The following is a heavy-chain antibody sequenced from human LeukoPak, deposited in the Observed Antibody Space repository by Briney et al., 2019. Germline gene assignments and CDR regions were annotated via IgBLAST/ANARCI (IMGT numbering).Heavy chain of an antibody. V-gene: IGHV3-23*01. J-gene: IGHJ4*02. CDR2: ITGGGSGI. CDR3: AKWGDYDVLTGYYVFDY. Sequence: GGSLSLSCAASGFTFSNYAMSWVREAPGKGLEWVSAITGGGSGIYYADSMKSRFTISRDNSKNTLYLQINSLRAEDTAVYYCAKWGDYDVLTGYYVFDYWGQGTLVTVSS. D-gene: IGHD3-9*01. CDR1: GFTFSNYA.